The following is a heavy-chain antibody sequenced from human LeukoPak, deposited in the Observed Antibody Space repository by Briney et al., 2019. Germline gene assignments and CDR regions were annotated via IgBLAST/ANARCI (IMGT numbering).Heavy chain of an antibody. CDR2: IYHSGST. Sequence: PSETLSLTSAVSGGSISSGGYSWSWIRQPPGKGLEWIGYIYHSGSTYYNPSLKSRVTISVDWSKNQFSLKLSSVTAADTAVYYCARADCSGGSCYYGHAFDIRGQGTMVTVSS. J-gene: IGHJ3*02. CDR3: ARADCSGGSCYYGHAFDI. V-gene: IGHV4-30-2*01. CDR1: GGSISSGGYS. D-gene: IGHD2-15*01.